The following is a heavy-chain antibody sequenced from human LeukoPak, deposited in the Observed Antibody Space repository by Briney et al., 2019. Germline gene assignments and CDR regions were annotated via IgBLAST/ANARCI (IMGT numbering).Heavy chain of an antibody. CDR3: ARVWEDIPRRSTYHYYYMDV. CDR1: GYSISSGYY. Sequence: SETLSLTCTVSGYSISSGYYWGWIRQPPGKGLEWIGNIYHSGSTYYNPSLKSRVTISVDTSKNQFSVKLSSVTAADTAVYYCARVWEDIPRRSTYHYYYMDVWGKGTTVTISS. J-gene: IGHJ6*03. D-gene: IGHD2-15*01. V-gene: IGHV4-38-2*02. CDR2: IYHSGST.